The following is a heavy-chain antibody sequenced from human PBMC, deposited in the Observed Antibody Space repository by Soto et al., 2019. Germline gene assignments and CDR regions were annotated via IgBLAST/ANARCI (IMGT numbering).Heavy chain of an antibody. J-gene: IGHJ6*03. Sequence: SETLSLTCTVSGGSISSSSYYWGWIRQPPGKGLEWIGSIYYSGSTYYNPSLKSRVTISVDTSKNQFSLKLSSVTAADTAVYYCARRTTVTTTYYMDVWGKGTTVTV. CDR2: IYYSGST. CDR1: GGSISSSSYY. D-gene: IGHD4-4*01. CDR3: ARRTTVTTTYYMDV. V-gene: IGHV4-39*01.